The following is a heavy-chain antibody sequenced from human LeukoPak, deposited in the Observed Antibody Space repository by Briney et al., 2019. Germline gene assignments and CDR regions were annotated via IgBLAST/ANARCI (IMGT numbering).Heavy chain of an antibody. D-gene: IGHD2-8*01. J-gene: IGHJ4*02. CDR1: GFNFNTYW. CDR2: INQDGSGT. Sequence: GGSLRLSCAASGFNFNTYWMSWVRQAPGKGLEWVGNINQDGSGTYFVDSMKGRFTISRDNAKNSVYLQINSLRAEDTAMYYRATDAPDCTTIAWYGVHEYWGQGTLVTVSS. V-gene: IGHV3-7*01. CDR3: ATDAPDCTTIAWYGVHEY.